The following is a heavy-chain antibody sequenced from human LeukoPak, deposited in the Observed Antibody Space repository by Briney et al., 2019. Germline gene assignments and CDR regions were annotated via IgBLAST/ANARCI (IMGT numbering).Heavy chain of an antibody. Sequence: GGSLRLSCAASGFTFSSYGMHWVRQAPGKGLEWVAFIRYDGSKTYYADSVKGRFTISRDNSKNTLYLQMNSLRAEDTAVYYCAELGITMIGGVWGKGTTVTISS. CDR1: GFTFSSYG. CDR3: AELGITMIGGV. J-gene: IGHJ6*04. D-gene: IGHD3-10*02. V-gene: IGHV3-30*02. CDR2: IRYDGSKT.